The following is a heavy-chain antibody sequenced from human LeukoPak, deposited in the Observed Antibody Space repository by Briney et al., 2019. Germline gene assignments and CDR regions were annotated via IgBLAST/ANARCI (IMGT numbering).Heavy chain of an antibody. D-gene: IGHD6-19*01. CDR3: AKDSEAWQWLVLNY. CDR1: GFTFSSYA. V-gene: IGHV3-23*01. CDR2: ISGSGGST. J-gene: IGHJ4*02. Sequence: QPGGSLRLSCAASGFTFSSYAMSWVRQAPGKGLEWVSAISGSGGSTYYADSVKGRFTISRDNSKNPLYLQMNSLRAEDTAVYYCAKDSEAWQWLVLNYWGQGTLVTVSS.